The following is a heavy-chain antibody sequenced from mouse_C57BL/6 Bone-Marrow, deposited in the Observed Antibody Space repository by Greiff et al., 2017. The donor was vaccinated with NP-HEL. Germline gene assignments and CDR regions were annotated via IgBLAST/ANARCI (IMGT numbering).Heavy chain of an antibody. CDR3: ARSLGGIYYGNHWYVDV. J-gene: IGHJ1*03. V-gene: IGHV1-81*01. CDR1: GYTFTSYG. D-gene: IGHD2-1*01. Sequence: QVQLKESGAELARPGASVKLSCKASGYTFTSYGISWVKQRTGQGLEWIGEIYPRSGNTYYNEKFKGKATLTADQSSSTAYMELRSLTSEDSAVYFCARSLGGIYYGNHWYVDVWGTGTTVTVSS. CDR2: IYPRSGNT.